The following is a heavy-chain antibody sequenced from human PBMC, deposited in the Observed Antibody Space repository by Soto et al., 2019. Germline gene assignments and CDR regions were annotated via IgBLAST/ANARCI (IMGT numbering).Heavy chain of an antibody. D-gene: IGHD3-3*01. CDR1: GFTFSSYA. CDR3: AKDYDFWSGSPFGWFDP. V-gene: IGHV3-23*01. Sequence: PGGSLRLSCAASGFTFSSYAMSWVRQAPGKGLEWVSAISGSGGSTYYADSVKGRFTISRDNSKNTLYLQMNSLRAEDTAVYYCAKDYDFWSGSPFGWFDPWGQGTLVTVS. J-gene: IGHJ5*02. CDR2: ISGSGGST.